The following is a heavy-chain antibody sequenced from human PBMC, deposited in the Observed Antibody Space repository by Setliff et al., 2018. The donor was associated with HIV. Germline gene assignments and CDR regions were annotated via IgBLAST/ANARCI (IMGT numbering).Heavy chain of an antibody. CDR2: IYFSGSA. CDR1: GDSITNNNFF. Sequence: SETLSLTCTVSGDSITNNNFFWAWVRQDPGKGLEWIGYIYFSGSATYNPSLKSPVSISVDTSKNQFYLKLSSVTAADTAVYYCARGRVFCNGDSCYHLDSWGQGILVTVSS. CDR3: ARGRVFCNGDSCYHLDS. J-gene: IGHJ4*02. V-gene: IGHV4-31*01. D-gene: IGHD2-15*01.